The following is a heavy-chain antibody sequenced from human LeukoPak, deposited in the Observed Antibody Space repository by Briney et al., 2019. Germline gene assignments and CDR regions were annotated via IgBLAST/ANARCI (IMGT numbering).Heavy chain of an antibody. Sequence: ASVKVSCKAFGYTFTGYYIHWVRQAPGQGLEWMGRINPNSGDTNYAQKFQGRVTLTTDTSISTAYMDLSRLRSDDTAMYYCARITVSAAPDYYFDYWGQGTLVTVSS. CDR3: ARITVSAAPDYYFDY. D-gene: IGHD2-2*01. CDR2: INPNSGDT. J-gene: IGHJ4*02. CDR1: GYTFTGYY. V-gene: IGHV1-2*02.